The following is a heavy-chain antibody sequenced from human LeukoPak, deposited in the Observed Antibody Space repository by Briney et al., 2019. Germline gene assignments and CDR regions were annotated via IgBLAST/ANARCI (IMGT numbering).Heavy chain of an antibody. J-gene: IGHJ4*02. V-gene: IGHV4-59*12. D-gene: IGHD4-17*01. CDR3: ARGRYGDYAY. CDR2: IYHSGST. Sequence: PSETLSLTCTVSGGSISSYYWSWIRQPPGKGLEWIGYIYHSGSTYYNPSLKSRVTISVDRSKNQFSLKLSSVTAADTAVYYCARGRYGDYAYWGQGTLVTVSS. CDR1: GGSISSYY.